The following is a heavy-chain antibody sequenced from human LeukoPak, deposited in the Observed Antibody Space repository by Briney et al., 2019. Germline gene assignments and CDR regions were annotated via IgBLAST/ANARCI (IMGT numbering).Heavy chain of an antibody. D-gene: IGHD3-10*01. CDR1: GYTFTGYY. CDR2: INPNGGGG. V-gene: IGHV1-2*02. J-gene: IGHJ4*02. Sequence: GASVKVSCKASGYTFTGYYLHWVRQAPGQGLEWMGWINPNGGGGEYAQKFQGRVNMTRDTAISTAYMELSSLTFDDTAIYYCARVGYFYGSGSQTGGYLDYWGQGTLVTVSS. CDR3: ARVGYFYGSGSQTGGYLDY.